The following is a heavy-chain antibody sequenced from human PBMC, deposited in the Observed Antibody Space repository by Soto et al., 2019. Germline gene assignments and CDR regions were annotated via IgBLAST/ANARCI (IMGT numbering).Heavy chain of an antibody. CDR2: IYPGDSDT. CDR3: ARRTRGDSSGWPNYYYYGMDV. D-gene: IGHD6-19*01. Sequence: RKISCKGSGYGFTSYWIGWVRQMPGKGLEWMGIIYPGDSDTRYSPSFQGQVTISADKSISTAYLQWSSLKASDTAMYYCARRTRGDSSGWPNYYYYGMDVWGQGTTVTVSS. J-gene: IGHJ6*02. CDR1: GYGFTSYW. V-gene: IGHV5-51*01.